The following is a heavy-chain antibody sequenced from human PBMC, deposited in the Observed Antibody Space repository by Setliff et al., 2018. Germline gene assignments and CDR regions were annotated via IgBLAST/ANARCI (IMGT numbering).Heavy chain of an antibody. J-gene: IGHJ5*02. V-gene: IGHV4-39*07. D-gene: IGHD1-26*01. CDR2: IYYRGST. CDR1: GDSISSGIYH. CDR3: ARVLNWFDP. Sequence: SETLSLTCTVSGDSISSGIYHWSWIRQPPGKGLEWIGSIYYRGSTYYNPSLKSRVTISVDTSKNQFSLKLSSVTAADTAVYYCARVLNWFDPWGQGTLVTVSS.